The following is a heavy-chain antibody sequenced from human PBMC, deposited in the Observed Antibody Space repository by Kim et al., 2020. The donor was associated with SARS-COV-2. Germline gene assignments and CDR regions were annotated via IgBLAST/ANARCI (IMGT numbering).Heavy chain of an antibody. J-gene: IGHJ4*02. D-gene: IGHD1-20*01. V-gene: IGHV4-61*02. CDR2: IYTSGST. Sequence: SETLSLTCTVSGGSISSGSYYWSWIRQPAGKGLDWIGRIYTSGSTNYNPSLKSRVTISVDTSKNQFSLKLSSVTAADTAVYYCARGRGITGTAHWGQGTLVTVSS. CDR3: ARGRGITGTAH. CDR1: GGSISSGSYY.